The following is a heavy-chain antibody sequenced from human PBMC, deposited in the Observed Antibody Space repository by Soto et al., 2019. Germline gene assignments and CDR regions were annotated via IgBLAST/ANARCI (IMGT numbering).Heavy chain of an antibody. CDR1: GFFISSGNY. CDR2: IFHGGNT. CDR3: ARARWYDAFDV. D-gene: IGHD2-15*01. Sequence: SETLSLTCAVSGFFISSGNYWGWIRKPPGKGLEWIGSIFHGGNTYYDPSLKSRVTISVDMSKNQFSLKLNSVTAADTAVYYCARARWYDAFDVWGQGTVVTVSS. V-gene: IGHV4-38-2*01. J-gene: IGHJ3*01.